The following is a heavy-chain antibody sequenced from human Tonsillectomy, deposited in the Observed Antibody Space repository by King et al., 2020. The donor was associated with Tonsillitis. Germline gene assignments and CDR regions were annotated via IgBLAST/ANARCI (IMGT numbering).Heavy chain of an antibody. J-gene: IGHJ6*02. CDR1: GGSFSGYY. Sequence: VQLQQWGAGLLKPSETLSLTCAVYGGSFSGYYWSWIRQPPGKGLEWIGEINHSGSTNYNPSLKSRVTISVDTYKNQFSLKLGNVTAADTAVYYCARGPVGSGSYYNDYYCYGMDVWGQGTTVTVSS. V-gene: IGHV4-34*01. CDR3: ARGPVGSGSYYNDYYCYGMDV. CDR2: INHSGST. D-gene: IGHD3-10*01.